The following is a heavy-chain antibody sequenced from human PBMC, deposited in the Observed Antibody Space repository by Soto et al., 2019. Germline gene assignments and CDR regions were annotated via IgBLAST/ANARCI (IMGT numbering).Heavy chain of an antibody. CDR2: INPRGGGA. CDR3: ARPYCGADCPNNWFDT. J-gene: IGHJ5*01. Sequence: ASVKFSCKASGYILSSCYMHWVRQAPGQGLEWMGIINPRGGGATDXXKVQGRVXXTRDASRSTVXVELSXGRSDDTDMYYCARPYCGADCPNNWFDTXX. CDR1: GYILSSCY. V-gene: IGHV1-46*01. D-gene: IGHD2-21*02.